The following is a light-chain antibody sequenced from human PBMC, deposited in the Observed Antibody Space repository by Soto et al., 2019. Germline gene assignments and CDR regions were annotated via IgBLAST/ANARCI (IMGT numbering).Light chain of an antibody. CDR3: QHRHTWPTT. CDR1: QFSNTY. V-gene: IGKV3-11*01. Sequence: EIVLTQSPATLSLSPGKRATLSCRASQFSNTYVAWYQHRPGQGPRLLIYEASKRATGIPARFSGSGSGTDFTLTISSLEPEDFGIYYCQHRHTWPTTFGGGAKVEI. J-gene: IGKJ4*01. CDR2: EAS.